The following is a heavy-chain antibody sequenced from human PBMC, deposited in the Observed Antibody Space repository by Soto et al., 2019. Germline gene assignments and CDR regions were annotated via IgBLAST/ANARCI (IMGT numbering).Heavy chain of an antibody. J-gene: IGHJ4*02. CDR3: AKDATESSSWSEYFDF. CDR2: ISGDASTT. CDR1: GFTFNRYA. Sequence: PGGSLRLSCAASGFTFNRYAVSWVRQAPGKGLEWVSGISGDASTTYYADSVKGRFTISRDNSKNANTLYLQMNSLRAEDTALYYCAKDATESSSWSEYFDFWGQGTLVTVSS. D-gene: IGHD6-13*01. V-gene: IGHV3-23*01.